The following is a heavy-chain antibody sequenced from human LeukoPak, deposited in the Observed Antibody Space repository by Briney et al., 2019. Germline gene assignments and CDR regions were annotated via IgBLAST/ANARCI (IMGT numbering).Heavy chain of an antibody. CDR3: ASRGYCSSTSCYGYYYYYYMDV. D-gene: IGHD2-2*01. CDR2: IIPIFGTA. V-gene: IGHV1-69*06. Sequence: SVKVSCKASGGTFSSYAISWVRQAPGQGLEWMGGIIPIFGTANYAQKLQGRVTITADKSTSTAYMELSSLRSEDTAVYYCASRGYCSSTSCYGYYYYYYMDVWGKGTTVTVSS. J-gene: IGHJ6*03. CDR1: GGTFSSYA.